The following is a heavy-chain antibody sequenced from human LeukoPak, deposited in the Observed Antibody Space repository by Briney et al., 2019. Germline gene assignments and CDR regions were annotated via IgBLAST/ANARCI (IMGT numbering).Heavy chain of an antibody. CDR2: ISGSGSYT. CDR3: STAPYDNYYYYMDV. CDR1: GFTFSSYG. Sequence: GGSLGLSCAASGFTFSSYGMIWVRQDPGKGLEWVSAISGSGSYTYYADSVKGRFTISRDNSKNTLYLQMNSLRAEDTAVYYCSTAPYDNYYYYMDVWGKGTTVTVSS. J-gene: IGHJ6*03. V-gene: IGHV3-23*01. D-gene: IGHD3-9*01.